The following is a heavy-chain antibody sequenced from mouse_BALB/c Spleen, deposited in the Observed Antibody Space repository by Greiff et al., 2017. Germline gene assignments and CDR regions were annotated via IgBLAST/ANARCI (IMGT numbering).Heavy chain of an antibody. CDR3: ARLVRAMDY. CDR2: ISTYYGDA. CDR1: GYTFTDYA. D-gene: IGHD2-10*02. Sequence: VQLHQSGAELVRPGVSVKISCKGSGYTFTDYAMHWVKQGPAKSLEWIGVISTYYGDASYNPKFKGKATMTVDKSSSTAYMELARLTSEDSAIYYCARLVRAMDYWGQGTSVTVSS. V-gene: IGHV1S137*01. J-gene: IGHJ4*01.